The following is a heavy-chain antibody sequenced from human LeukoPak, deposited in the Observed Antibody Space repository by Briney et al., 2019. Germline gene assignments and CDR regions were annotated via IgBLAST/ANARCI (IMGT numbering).Heavy chain of an antibody. V-gene: IGHV5-51*01. CDR1: GYSFSNYW. D-gene: IGHD5-18*01. J-gene: IGHJ4*02. CDR3: ARRDTAMAPLDY. CDR2: IYPGDSDS. Sequence: GESLKISCKGSGYSFSNYWIAWVRQMPGKGLEWMGIIYPGDSDSRYSPSSQGHVTISADKSITTAYPQWSSLKASDTAMYYCARRDTAMAPLDYWGQGTLVTVSS.